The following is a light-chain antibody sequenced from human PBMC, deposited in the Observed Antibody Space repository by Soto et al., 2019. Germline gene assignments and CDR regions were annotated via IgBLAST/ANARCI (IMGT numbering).Light chain of an antibody. CDR2: GAS. V-gene: IGKV3-20*01. CDR3: QQFDDSVT. J-gene: IGKJ5*01. Sequence: EIVLTQSPGTLSLSPGERATLSCRASHGVSRTYLAWYQQKPGQAPRLLMYGASDRATGTPGRFSGSGSGTDFTLTISGLEPEDSAVYYCQQFDDSVTFGQGTRLEIK. CDR1: HGVSRTY.